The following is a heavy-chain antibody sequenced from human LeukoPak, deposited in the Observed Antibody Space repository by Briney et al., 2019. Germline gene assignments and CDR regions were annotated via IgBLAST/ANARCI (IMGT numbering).Heavy chain of an antibody. CDR3: ARTYYYDSSGYSLDY. Sequence: SGPALVKPTQTLTLTCTFSGFSLSTSGMCVSWIRQPPGKALEWLARLDWDDDKYYSTSLKTRLTISKDTSKNQVVLTMTNMDPVDTATYYCARTYYYDSSGYSLDYWGQGTLVTVSS. CDR2: LDWDDDK. J-gene: IGHJ4*02. V-gene: IGHV2-70*11. CDR1: GFSLSTSGMC. D-gene: IGHD3-22*01.